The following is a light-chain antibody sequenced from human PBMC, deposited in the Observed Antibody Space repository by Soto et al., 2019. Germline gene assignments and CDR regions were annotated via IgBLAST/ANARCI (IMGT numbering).Light chain of an antibody. CDR1: QNINRW. CDR2: DAS. J-gene: IGKJ1*01. V-gene: IGKV1-5*01. Sequence: IQLTQSPSTLSSSVGDRVTLTCRASQNINRWLAWYQQKPGKAPKLLIYDASNLESGVPSRLSGSGSGTEFTLTISGLQPDDFATYYCQQFNSYPAFGQGTKVDIK. CDR3: QQFNSYPA.